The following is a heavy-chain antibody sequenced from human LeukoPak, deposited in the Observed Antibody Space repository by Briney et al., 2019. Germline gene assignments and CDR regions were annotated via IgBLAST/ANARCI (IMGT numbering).Heavy chain of an antibody. CDR1: GYTFTSYG. D-gene: IGHD6-13*01. Sequence: GASVKVSCKASGYTFTSYGTSWVRQAPGQGLEWMGWINPNSGGTNYAQKFQGWVTMTRDTSISTAYMELSRLRSDDTAVYYCARDRRYSSSWYGFSIPPGYYGMDVWGQGTTVTVSS. CDR2: INPNSGGT. V-gene: IGHV1-2*04. CDR3: ARDRRYSSSWYGFSIPPGYYGMDV. J-gene: IGHJ6*02.